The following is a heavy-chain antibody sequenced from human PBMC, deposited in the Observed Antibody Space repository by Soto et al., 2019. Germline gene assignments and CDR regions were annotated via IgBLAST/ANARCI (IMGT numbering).Heavy chain of an antibody. CDR2: IYYSGNT. CDR1: SGSISSSSSY. J-gene: IGHJ3*02. Sequence: SETLSLTCTVSSGSISSSSSYWGWIRQPPGKGLEWIGSIYYSGNTYYTPSLKSRVTISVDTSKNQFSLKLSSVTAADTAVYYCARGGYCSGGSCYYDAFDIWGQGTMVTVSS. V-gene: IGHV4-39*07. D-gene: IGHD2-15*01. CDR3: ARGGYCSGGSCYYDAFDI.